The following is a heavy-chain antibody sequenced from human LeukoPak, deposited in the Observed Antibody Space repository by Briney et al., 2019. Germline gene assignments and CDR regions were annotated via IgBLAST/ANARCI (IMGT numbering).Heavy chain of an antibody. D-gene: IGHD2-2*01. Sequence: GESLKISCKGSGYSFTSYGISWVRPAPGQGLEWMGWISAYNGNTNYAQKLQGRVTMTTDTSTSTAYMELRSLRSDDTAVYYCARESPCSSTSCYDPYYYYYGMDVWGQGTTVTVSS. CDR2: ISAYNGNT. CDR3: ARESPCSSTSCYDPYYYYYGMDV. J-gene: IGHJ6*02. CDR1: GYSFTSYG. V-gene: IGHV1-18*01.